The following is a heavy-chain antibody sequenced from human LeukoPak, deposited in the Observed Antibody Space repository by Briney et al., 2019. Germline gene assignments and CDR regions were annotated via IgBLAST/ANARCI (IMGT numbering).Heavy chain of an antibody. Sequence: PGGSLRLSCAVSGFTFSTYWMSWVRQAPGKGLEWVANINQDGREKYDADSVKGRFAISRDNAKNSLYLQMSSLSAEDTAVYYCTGETYYFDYWGQGALVTVSS. J-gene: IGHJ4*02. V-gene: IGHV3-7*04. CDR1: GFTFSTYW. CDR2: INQDGREK. CDR3: TGETYYFDY.